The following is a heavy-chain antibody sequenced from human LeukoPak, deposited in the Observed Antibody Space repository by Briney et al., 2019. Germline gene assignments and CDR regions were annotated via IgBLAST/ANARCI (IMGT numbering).Heavy chain of an antibody. CDR1: GFSISADFY. CDR3: ARDFFKYGSGSFHDY. J-gene: IGHJ4*02. V-gene: IGHV4-38-2*02. CDR2: VLHSGSS. D-gene: IGHD3-10*01. Sequence: PSETLSLTCSVSGFSISADFYWGWIRQSPGQGLEWIGSVLHSGSSHYNPSLKSRVTMAIDTSKNQVSLNLRSVTAADSAIYYCARDFFKYGSGSFHDYWCQGILVTVSS.